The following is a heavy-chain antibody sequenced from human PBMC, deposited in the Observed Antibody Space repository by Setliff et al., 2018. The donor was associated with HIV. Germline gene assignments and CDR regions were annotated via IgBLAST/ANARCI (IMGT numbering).Heavy chain of an antibody. V-gene: IGHV3-7*01. CDR1: GFIFNDYW. CDR3: ARVVYYFGSDRPYYYGMDV. D-gene: IGHD3-10*01. J-gene: IGHJ6*02. CDR2: IKKDGSEK. Sequence: PGGSLRLSCAASGFIFNDYWMSWVRQAPGKGLEWVANIKKDGSEKYYVDSVKGRFTISRDNAKNSLYLQMNSLRAEDTAVYYCARVVYYFGSDRPYYYGMDVWGQGTTVTVSS.